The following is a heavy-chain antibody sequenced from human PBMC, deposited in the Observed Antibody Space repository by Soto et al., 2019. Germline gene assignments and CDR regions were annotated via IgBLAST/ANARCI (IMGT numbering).Heavy chain of an antibody. CDR3: AHSRPPRLLDY. D-gene: IGHD6-6*01. V-gene: IGHV2-5*02. J-gene: IGHJ4*02. Sequence: QITLKESGPPLVKPTQTLTLTCTFSGFSLSTSGVGVGWIRQPPGKALEWLALIYWDDDKRYSSSLNSRLTITKDNSKNQVVLTMTNMDPVDTATYYCAHSRPPRLLDYWGQGTLVTVSS. CDR1: GFSLSTSGVG. CDR2: IYWDDDK.